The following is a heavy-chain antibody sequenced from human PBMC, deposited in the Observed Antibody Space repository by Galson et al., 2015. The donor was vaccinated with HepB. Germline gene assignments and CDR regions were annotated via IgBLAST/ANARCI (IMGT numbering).Heavy chain of an antibody. V-gene: IGHV3-53*01. Sequence: SLRLSCAASGFTVSSNYMSWVRQAPGKGLEWVSVIYSGGSTYYADSVKGRFTISRDNSKNTLYLQMNSLRAEDTAVYYCASSIAVVRYFDLWGRGTLVTVSS. D-gene: IGHD6-19*01. CDR3: ASSIAVVRYFDL. J-gene: IGHJ2*01. CDR2: IYSGGST. CDR1: GFTVSSNY.